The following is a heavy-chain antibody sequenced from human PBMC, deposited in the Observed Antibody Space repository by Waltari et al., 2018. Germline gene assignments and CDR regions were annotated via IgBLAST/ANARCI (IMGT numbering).Heavy chain of an antibody. CDR3: ARDSFFYDSSGYYRTLDY. CDR2: ISYDGSNK. CDR1: GFTFSSYA. V-gene: IGHV3-30-3*01. J-gene: IGHJ4*02. Sequence: QVQLVESGGGVVQPGRSLRLSCAASGFTFSSYAMHWVRQAPGKGLEWVAVISYDGSNKYYADSVKGRFTISRDNSKNTLYLQMNSLRAEDTAVYYCARDSFFYDSSGYYRTLDYWGQGTLVTVSS. D-gene: IGHD3-22*01.